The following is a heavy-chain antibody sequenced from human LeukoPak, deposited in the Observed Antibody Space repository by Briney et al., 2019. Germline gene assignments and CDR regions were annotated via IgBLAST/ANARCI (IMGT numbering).Heavy chain of an antibody. D-gene: IGHD5-12*01. Sequence: SETLSLTCAVYGGSFSGYYWSWIRQPPGKGLEWSGEINHSGSTNYNPSLKSRVTISVDTSKNQFSLKLSSVTAADTAVYYCAKRGYSGYDPRGGWFDPWGQGTLVTVSS. V-gene: IGHV4-34*01. J-gene: IGHJ5*02. CDR2: INHSGST. CDR3: AKRGYSGYDPRGGWFDP. CDR1: GGSFSGYY.